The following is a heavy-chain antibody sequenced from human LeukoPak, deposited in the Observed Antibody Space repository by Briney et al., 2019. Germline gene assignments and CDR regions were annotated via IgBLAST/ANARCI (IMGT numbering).Heavy chain of an antibody. D-gene: IGHD4-23*01. CDR2: IYYSGST. V-gene: IGHV4-59*01. J-gene: IGHJ3*02. CDR3: ARESNGTVVMPDAFDI. Sequence: PSETLSLTCTVSGGSISSYYWSWIRQPPGKGLEWIGYIYYSGSTSYNPSLKSRVTISVDTSKNQFSLKLSSVTAADTAVYYCARESNGTVVMPDAFDIWGQGTMVTVSS. CDR1: GGSISSYY.